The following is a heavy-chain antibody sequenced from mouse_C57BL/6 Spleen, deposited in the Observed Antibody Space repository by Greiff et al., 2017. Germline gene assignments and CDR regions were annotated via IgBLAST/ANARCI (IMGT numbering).Heavy chain of an antibody. J-gene: IGHJ3*01. Sequence: VKLVESGPGLVQPSQSLSITCTVSGFSLTSYGVHWVRQSPGKGLEWLGVIWRGGSTDYNAAFMSRLSITKDNSKSQVFFKMNSLQADDTAIYYCAKPGGNYAWFAYWGQGTLVTVSA. CDR2: IWRGGST. CDR3: AKPGGNYAWFAY. CDR1: GFSLTSYG. V-gene: IGHV2-5*01. D-gene: IGHD2-1*01.